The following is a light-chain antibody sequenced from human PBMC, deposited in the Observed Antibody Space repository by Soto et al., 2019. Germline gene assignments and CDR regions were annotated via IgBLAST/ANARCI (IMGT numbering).Light chain of an antibody. CDR2: GAS. Sequence: EIVLTQSPGTLSLSPGERATLSCRASQSVSSSFLAWYQQKPGQAPRLLIYGASSMDHGIPERISGSGSGTDFTSTSSRMEPEDVAVYYCQQYGSSPLTFGGGTKVEIK. V-gene: IGKV3-20*01. CDR1: QSVSSSF. J-gene: IGKJ4*01. CDR3: QQYGSSPLT.